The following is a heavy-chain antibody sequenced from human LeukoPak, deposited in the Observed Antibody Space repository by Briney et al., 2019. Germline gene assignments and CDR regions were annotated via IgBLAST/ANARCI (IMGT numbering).Heavy chain of an antibody. CDR1: GGSVSSGSYY. CDR3: ARGYCSGGSCYHFDY. J-gene: IGHJ4*02. CDR2: IYYSGST. Sequence: SETLSLTCTVSGGSVSSGSYYWSWIRQPPGKGLEWIGYIYYSGSTNYNPSLKSRVTISVDTSKNQFSLKLSSVTAADTAVYYCARGYCSGGSCYHFDYWGQGTLVTVSS. V-gene: IGHV4-61*01. D-gene: IGHD2-15*01.